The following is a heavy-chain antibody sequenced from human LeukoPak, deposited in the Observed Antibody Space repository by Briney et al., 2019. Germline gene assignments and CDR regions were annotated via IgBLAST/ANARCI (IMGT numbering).Heavy chain of an antibody. CDR2: IYTSGST. J-gene: IGHJ4*02. CDR1: GGSISSGSYY. Sequence: SQTLSLTCTVSGGSISSGSYYWSWIRQPAGKGLEWIGRIYTSGSTNYNPSLKSRVTISADTSKNQFSLKLSSVTAADTAVYYCARGPASPYLFDYWGQGTLVTVSS. D-gene: IGHD6-6*01. CDR3: ARGPASPYLFDY. V-gene: IGHV4-61*02.